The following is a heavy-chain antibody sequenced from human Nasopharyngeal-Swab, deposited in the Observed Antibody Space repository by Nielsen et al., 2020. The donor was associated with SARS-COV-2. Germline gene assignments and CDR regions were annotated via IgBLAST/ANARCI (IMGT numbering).Heavy chain of an antibody. J-gene: IGHJ4*02. Sequence: GSLKISCAASGFTFSSFAMSWVRQAPGKGLEWVSSISGSGGSIYYADSVKGRFTISRDNSKNTLYLQMSSLRVEDTAVYYCAKAPRYYFGSGSFYFEYWGQGTLVTVSA. CDR2: ISGSGGSI. D-gene: IGHD3-10*01. V-gene: IGHV3-23*01. CDR3: AKAPRYYFGSGSFYFEY. CDR1: GFTFSSFA.